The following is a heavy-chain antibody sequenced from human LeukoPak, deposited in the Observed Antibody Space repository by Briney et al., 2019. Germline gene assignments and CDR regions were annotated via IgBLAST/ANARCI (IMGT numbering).Heavy chain of an antibody. CDR1: GGSISSYY. Sequence: SETLSLTCTVSGGSISSYYWSWIRQPAGEGVELIWRIYTSGSTNYNPSLKSRVTMSVDTSKNQSSLKLSSVTAADTAVYYCARAADSGGYYSDYWGQGTLVTVSS. D-gene: IGHD3-22*01. CDR2: IYTSGST. V-gene: IGHV4-4*07. CDR3: ARAADSGGYYSDY. J-gene: IGHJ4*02.